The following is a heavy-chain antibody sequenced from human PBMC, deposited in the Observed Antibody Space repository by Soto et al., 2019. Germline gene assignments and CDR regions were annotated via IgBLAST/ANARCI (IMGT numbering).Heavy chain of an antibody. Sequence: QVQLVQSGAEVKKPGASVKVSCKASGYPFTDYYMHWVRQAPGQGLEWMGWCNPYSGGTNYAQKFQGRDTMTRDTSISTAYMEMSRLRSDDTAVYYCAVAHWDVIVPSPSETVGVDVWGQGTTVTVSS. J-gene: IGHJ6*02. D-gene: IGHD2-2*01. CDR1: GYPFTDYY. CDR2: CNPYSGGT. V-gene: IGHV1-2*02. CDR3: AVAHWDVIVPSPSETVGVDV.